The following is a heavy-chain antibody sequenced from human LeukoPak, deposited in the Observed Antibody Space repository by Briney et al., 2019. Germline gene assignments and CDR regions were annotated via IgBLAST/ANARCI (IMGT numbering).Heavy chain of an antibody. V-gene: IGHV3-7*01. CDR2: IKEDGSWK. CDR3: ARDRGWYHADS. D-gene: IGHD6-19*01. CDR1: GFTFSSSW. Sequence: GGSLRLSCAASGFTFSSSWMGWARQAPGKGLEWVANIKEDGSWKHYEVSVQGRFTISRDNAKNLLSLQMNSLRAEDTAVYYCARDRGWYHADSWGQGTLVTVSS. J-gene: IGHJ4*02.